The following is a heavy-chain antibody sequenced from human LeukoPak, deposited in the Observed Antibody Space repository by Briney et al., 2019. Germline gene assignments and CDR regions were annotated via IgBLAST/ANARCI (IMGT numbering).Heavy chain of an antibody. Sequence: SETLSLTCTVSGGSISSSSYYWGWIRQPPGKGLEWIGNIYYSGRTYYNVSLKSRVTISVDTSKNQFSLNMSSVTAADTAVYYCARGRDGYGDAFDIWGQGTMVTVSS. CDR1: GGSISSSSYY. V-gene: IGHV4-39*07. CDR2: IYYSGRT. J-gene: IGHJ3*02. CDR3: ARGRDGYGDAFDI. D-gene: IGHD5-24*01.